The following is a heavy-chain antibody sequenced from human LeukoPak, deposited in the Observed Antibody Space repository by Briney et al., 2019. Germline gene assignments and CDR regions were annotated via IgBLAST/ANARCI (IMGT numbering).Heavy chain of an antibody. J-gene: IGHJ6*02. Sequence: GRSLRLSCAASGYTFSNYAMHWVRQAPGKGLEWVAVISYDGSNKYYADSVKGRFTISRDNSKNTLYLQMNSLRAEDTAVYYCARVYSGSYFLYYYYGMDVWGQGTTVTVSS. CDR1: GYTFSNYA. CDR2: ISYDGSNK. V-gene: IGHV3-30-3*02. CDR3: ARVYSGSYFLYYYYGMDV. D-gene: IGHD1-26*01.